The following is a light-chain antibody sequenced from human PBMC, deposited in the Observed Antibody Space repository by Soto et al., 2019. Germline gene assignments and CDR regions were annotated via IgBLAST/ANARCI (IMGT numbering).Light chain of an antibody. CDR1: QTISSW. V-gene: IGKV1-5*03. J-gene: IGKJ1*01. Sequence: DIPMTQSPSTLSGSVGVRVTITCRASQTISSWLAWSQQKPGKAPKLLIYNASTLKSGVPSRISGSGSGREVTLTISSLQPEDFATYYCQRENSYSEAVGQGTKVQL. CDR2: NAS. CDR3: QRENSYSEA.